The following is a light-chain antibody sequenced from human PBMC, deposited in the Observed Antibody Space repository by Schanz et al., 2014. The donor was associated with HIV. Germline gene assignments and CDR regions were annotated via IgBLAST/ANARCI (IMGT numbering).Light chain of an antibody. CDR3: QQYYTTPPT. CDR1: QTVLYSSNNKND. CDR2: WAS. V-gene: IGKV4-1*01. J-gene: IGKJ1*01. Sequence: DIVMTQSPDSLAVSLGEGATINCKSSQTVLYSSNNKNDLAWYQQKAGQPPKLLISWASTRETGVPDRFSGSGSGTDFTLTISSLQAEDVAVYYCQQYYTTPPTFGPGTKV.